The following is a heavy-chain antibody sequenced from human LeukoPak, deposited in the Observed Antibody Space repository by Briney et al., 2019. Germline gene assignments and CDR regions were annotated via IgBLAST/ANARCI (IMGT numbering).Heavy chain of an antibody. CDR2: IYYSGST. CDR3: ARHTRGLNWFDP. J-gene: IGHJ5*02. Sequence: SETLSLTCTVSGGSISSYYWSWIRQPPGKGLEWIGYIYYSGSTNYNPSLKSRVTISVDTSKNQFSLKLSSVTAADTAGYYCARHTRGLNWFDPWGQGTLVTVSS. V-gene: IGHV4-59*08. CDR1: GGSISSYY. D-gene: IGHD1-26*01.